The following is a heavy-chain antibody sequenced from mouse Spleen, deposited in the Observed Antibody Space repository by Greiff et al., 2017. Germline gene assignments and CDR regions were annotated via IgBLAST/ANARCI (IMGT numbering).Heavy chain of an antibody. J-gene: IGHJ2*01. D-gene: IGHD3-1*01. V-gene: IGHV1-61*01. CDR2: IYPSDSET. CDR3: ARGGTSGYFDY. CDR1: GYTFTSYW. Sequence: QVQLQQPGAELVRPGSSVKLSCKASGYTFTSYWMDWVKQRPGQGLEWIGNIYPSDSETHYNQKFKDKATLTVDKSSSTAYMQLSSLTSEDSAVYYCARGGTSGYFDYWGQGTTLTVSS.